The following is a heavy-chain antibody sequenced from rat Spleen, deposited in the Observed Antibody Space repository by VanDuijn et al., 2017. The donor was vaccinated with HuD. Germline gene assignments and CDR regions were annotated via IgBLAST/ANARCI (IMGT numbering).Heavy chain of an antibody. CDR1: GFTFSDYY. CDR3: SREIHYYFDY. CDR2: ISYDGRNP. V-gene: IGHV5-29*01. D-gene: IGHD3-8*01. Sequence: EVQLVESDGGLVQPGRSLKLSCAASGFTFSDYYIAWVQAPTKGLEWVATISYDGRNPYYRDSVKGRFTISRDNVENTLFLQMDSLRSEDTATYYCSREIHYYFDYWGQGVMVTVSS. J-gene: IGHJ2*01.